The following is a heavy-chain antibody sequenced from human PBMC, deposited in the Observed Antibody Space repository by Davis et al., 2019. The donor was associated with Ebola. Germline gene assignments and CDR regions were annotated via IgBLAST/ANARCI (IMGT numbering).Heavy chain of an antibody. Sequence: GESLKISCAASGFTVSSNYMSWVRQAPGKGLEWVSVIYSGGSTYYADSVKGRFTISRDNAKNSLYLQMNSLRAEDTALYYCAREHDYDSSGYYFYWGQGTLVTVSS. CDR3: AREHDYDSSGYYFY. CDR1: GFTVSSNY. CDR2: IYSGGST. D-gene: IGHD3-22*01. J-gene: IGHJ4*02. V-gene: IGHV3-53*01.